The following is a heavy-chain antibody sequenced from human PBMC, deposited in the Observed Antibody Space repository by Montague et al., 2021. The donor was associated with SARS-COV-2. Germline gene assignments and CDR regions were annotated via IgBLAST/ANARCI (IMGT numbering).Heavy chain of an antibody. D-gene: IGHD3-3*01. CDR1: GYSFTSYW. Sequence: QSGAEVKKPGESLRISCKGSGYSFTSYWISWVRQMPGRGLEWMGRIDPSDSYTNYSPSFQGHVTISADKSISTAYLQWSSLKASDTAMYYCARHWKRITIFGVVTDAFDYWGQGTLVTVSS. CDR2: IDPSDSYT. CDR3: ARHWKRITIFGVVTDAFDY. V-gene: IGHV5-10-1*01. J-gene: IGHJ4*02.